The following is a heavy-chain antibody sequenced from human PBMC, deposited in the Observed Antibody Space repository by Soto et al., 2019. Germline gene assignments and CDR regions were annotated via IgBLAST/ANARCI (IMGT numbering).Heavy chain of an antibody. J-gene: IGHJ4*02. V-gene: IGHV1-69*06. CDR3: ARGGYYDSRGYYQGVDY. CDR2: IIPIFGTA. CDR1: GGTFSSYA. Sequence: QVQLVQSGAEVKKPGSSVKVSCKASGGTFSSYAISWVRQAPGQGLEWMGGIIPIFGTANYAQKFQGRGTITADKSTSTAYMELSSLRSEDKAVYYCARGGYYDSRGYYQGVDYWGQGTLVTVSS. D-gene: IGHD3-22*01.